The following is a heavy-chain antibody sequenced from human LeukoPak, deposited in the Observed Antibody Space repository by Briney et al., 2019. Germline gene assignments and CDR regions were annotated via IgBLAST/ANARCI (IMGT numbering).Heavy chain of an antibody. V-gene: IGHV4-4*07. D-gene: IGHD6-6*01. J-gene: IGHJ5*02. CDR1: GGSISSYY. Sequence: SETLSLTCTVSGGSISSYYWSWIRQPAGKGLEWIGRIYTSGSTNYNPSLKSRVTMSVDTSKNQFSLKLSSVTAADTAVYYCARDSSQIAARYNWFDPWGQGTLVTVSS. CDR3: ARDSSQIAARYNWFDP. CDR2: IYTSGST.